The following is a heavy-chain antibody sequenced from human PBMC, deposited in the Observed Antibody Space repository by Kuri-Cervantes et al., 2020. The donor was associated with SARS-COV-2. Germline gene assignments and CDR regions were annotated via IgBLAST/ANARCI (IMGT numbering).Heavy chain of an antibody. V-gene: IGHV1-69*05. CDR2: IIPIFGTA. D-gene: IGHD3-10*01. Sequence: SVKVSCKASGGTFSRYAISWVRQAPGQGLEWMGGIIPIFGTANYAQKFQSRVTITTDESTSTAYMELSSLRSEDTAVYYCARSRFGDYLDAFDIWGQGTMVTVSS. J-gene: IGHJ3*02. CDR1: GGTFSRYA. CDR3: ARSRFGDYLDAFDI.